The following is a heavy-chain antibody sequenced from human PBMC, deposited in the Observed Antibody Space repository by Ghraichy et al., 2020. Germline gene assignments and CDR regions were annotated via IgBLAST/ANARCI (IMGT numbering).Heavy chain of an antibody. CDR1: GYTFTSYA. CDR2: INAGNGNT. CDR3: ARVRGDFIPSDY. V-gene: IGHV1-3*01. Sequence: ASVKVSCKASGYTFTSYAMHWVRQAPAQRLEWMGWINAGNGNTKYSQKFQGRVTITRDTSASTAYMELSSLRSEDTAVYYCARVRGDFIPSDYWGQGTLVTVSS. J-gene: IGHJ4*02. D-gene: IGHD2-21*01.